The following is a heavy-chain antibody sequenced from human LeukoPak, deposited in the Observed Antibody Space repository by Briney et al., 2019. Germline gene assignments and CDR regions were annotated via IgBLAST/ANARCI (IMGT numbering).Heavy chain of an antibody. D-gene: IGHD4-23*01. V-gene: IGHV3-48*02. Sequence: GGSLRLSCAASGFTFSTYSMNWVRQAPGKGLEWVSYISSSGSTIYYADSVKGRFTISRDNAKNSLYLQMNSLRDEDTAVYYCAKDASMVKGNWFDPWGQGTLVIVSS. CDR1: GFTFSTYS. J-gene: IGHJ5*02. CDR3: AKDASMVKGNWFDP. CDR2: ISSSGSTI.